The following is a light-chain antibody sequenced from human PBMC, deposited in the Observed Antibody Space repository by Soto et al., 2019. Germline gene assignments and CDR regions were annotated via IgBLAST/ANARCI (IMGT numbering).Light chain of an antibody. CDR1: QSVSSSY. V-gene: IGKV3-20*01. Sequence: PGARATLSCRASQSVSSSYLAWYQQKPGQAPRLLIYGASRRATGIPDRFSGSGSGTDFTLTISRLEPEDFAVYYCQQYGNSFTFGPGTKVDIK. J-gene: IGKJ3*01. CDR3: QQYGNSFT. CDR2: GAS.